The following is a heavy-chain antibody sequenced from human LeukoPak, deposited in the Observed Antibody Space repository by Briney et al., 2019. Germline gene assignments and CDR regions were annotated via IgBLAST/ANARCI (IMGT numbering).Heavy chain of an antibody. CDR3: ARAAAGTGYYFDY. CDR2: MNPNSGNT. V-gene: IGHV1-8*03. Sequence: ASVKVSCKASGYTFTSYDINWVRQAPGQGLEGMGWMNPNSGNTVYAQKFQGRVTITRNTSISTVYMELSSLRSEDTAVYYCARAAAGTGYYFDYWGQGTLVTVSS. CDR1: GYTFTSYD. D-gene: IGHD6-13*01. J-gene: IGHJ4*02.